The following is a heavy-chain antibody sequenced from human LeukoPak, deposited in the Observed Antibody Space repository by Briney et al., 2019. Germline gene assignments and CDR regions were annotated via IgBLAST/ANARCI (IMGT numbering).Heavy chain of an antibody. Sequence: GGSLRLSCAASGFIFSSYAMHWVRQAPGKGLEWVAILSYDGNNKYYADSVKGRFTISRDNSENALYLQMNSLRAEDTAVYYCARDKDYVRYYYMDVWGKGTTVTVSS. CDR1: GFIFSSYA. CDR3: ARDKDYVRYYYMDV. V-gene: IGHV3-30*04. J-gene: IGHJ6*03. CDR2: LSYDGNNK. D-gene: IGHD3-16*01.